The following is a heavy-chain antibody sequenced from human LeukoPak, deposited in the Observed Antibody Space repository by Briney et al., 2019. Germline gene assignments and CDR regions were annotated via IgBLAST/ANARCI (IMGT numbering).Heavy chain of an antibody. D-gene: IGHD2-21*01. CDR2: INPNNGGK. V-gene: IGHV1-2*02. CDR3: ARGDALWCASYRYLCDP. CDR1: GYTFTDYH. J-gene: IGHJ5*02. Sequence: ASVKVSCKASGYTFTDYHMHWVRQAPGQGLEWMRWINPNNGGKKYAKEFEGRVTMTRDTTISTAYMEESRLRTADTAVYYCARGDALWCASYRYLCDPWGLGTLVTVS.